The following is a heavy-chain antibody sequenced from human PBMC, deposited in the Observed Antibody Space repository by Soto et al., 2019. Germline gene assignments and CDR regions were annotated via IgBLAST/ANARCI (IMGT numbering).Heavy chain of an antibody. V-gene: IGHV3-73*01. CDR1: GFTFSGSA. Sequence: LRLSCAASGFTFSGSAMHWVRQASGKGLEWVGRIRSKANSYATAYAASVKGRFTISRDDSKNTAYLQMNSLKTEDTAVYYCTNSVVVVAAPDDYYGMDVWGQGTTVTVSS. CDR2: IRSKANSYAT. J-gene: IGHJ6*02. D-gene: IGHD2-15*01. CDR3: TNSVVVVAAPDDYYGMDV.